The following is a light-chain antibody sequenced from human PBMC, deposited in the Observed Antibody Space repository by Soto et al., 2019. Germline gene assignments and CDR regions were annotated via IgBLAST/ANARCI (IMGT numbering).Light chain of an antibody. CDR1: QSVSSY. Sequence: EIVLTQSPAILSLSPVEKATLSCMASQSVSSYLAWYQQKPGQAPRLLIYDASNRATGIPARFSGSGSGTDFTLTISSLEPEDFAVYYCQQYGSSPPSVTFGQGTRLEIK. V-gene: IGKV3-11*01. J-gene: IGKJ5*01. CDR2: DAS. CDR3: QQYGSSPPSVT.